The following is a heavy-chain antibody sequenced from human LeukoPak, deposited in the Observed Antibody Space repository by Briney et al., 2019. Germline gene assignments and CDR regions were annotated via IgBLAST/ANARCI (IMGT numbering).Heavy chain of an antibody. CDR1: GFTFSSYG. D-gene: IGHD6-19*01. Sequence: AGGSLRLSCAASGFTFSSYGMHWVRQAPGKGLEWVAVIWYDGSNKYYADSVKGRFTISRDNAKNSLYLQMNSLRAEDTAVYYCARDQTDSSGRQYYFDYWGQGTLVTVSS. CDR3: ARDQTDSSGRQYYFDY. V-gene: IGHV3-33*01. J-gene: IGHJ4*02. CDR2: IWYDGSNK.